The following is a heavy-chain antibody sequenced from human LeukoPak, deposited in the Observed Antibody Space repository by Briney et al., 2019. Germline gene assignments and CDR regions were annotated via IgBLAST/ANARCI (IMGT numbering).Heavy chain of an antibody. CDR2: INPNSGGT. D-gene: IGHD6-19*01. CDR1: GYTFTGYY. V-gene: IGHV1-2*02. Sequence: ASVKVSYKASGYTFTGYYMHWVRQAPGQGLEWMGWINPNSGGTNYAQKFQGRVTMTRATSISTAYMELRRLRSDDTAVYYCARGLEAVAGTSYWGQGTLVTVSS. J-gene: IGHJ4*02. CDR3: ARGLEAVAGTSY.